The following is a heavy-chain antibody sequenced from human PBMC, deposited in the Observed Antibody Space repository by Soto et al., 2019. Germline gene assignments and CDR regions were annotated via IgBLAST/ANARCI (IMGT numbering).Heavy chain of an antibody. V-gene: IGHV3-23*01. Sequence: GGSLRLSCAASGFTFSSYAMSWVRQAPGKGLEWVSAISGSGGSTYYADSVKGRFTISRDNSKNTLYLQMNSLRVEDTAVYYCAKDTRITMVRGVTGDAFDIWGQGTMVTVSS. J-gene: IGHJ3*02. CDR3: AKDTRITMVRGVTGDAFDI. CDR2: ISGSGGST. D-gene: IGHD3-10*01. CDR1: GFTFSSYA.